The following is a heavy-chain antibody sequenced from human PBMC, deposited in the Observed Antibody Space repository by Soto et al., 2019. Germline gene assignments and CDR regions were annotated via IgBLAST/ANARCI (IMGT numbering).Heavy chain of an antibody. CDR3: ARVKTPARYCSGGSCYDWFDP. Sequence: PSETMSLTCAVSGGSISSGGYSWSWIRQPPGKGLEWIGYIYHSGSTYYNPSLKSRVTISVDRSKNQFSLKLSSVTAADTAVYYCARVKTPARYCSGGSCYDWFDPWGQGTLVTVSS. V-gene: IGHV4-30-2*01. J-gene: IGHJ5*02. D-gene: IGHD2-15*01. CDR1: GGSISSGGYS. CDR2: IYHSGST.